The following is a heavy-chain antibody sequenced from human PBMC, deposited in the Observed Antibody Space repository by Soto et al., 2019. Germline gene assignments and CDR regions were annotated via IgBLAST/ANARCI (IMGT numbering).Heavy chain of an antibody. CDR2: ISSDGSNK. D-gene: IGHD1-26*01. V-gene: IGHV3-30-3*01. CDR3: ARDDEGGSDCDLGY. Sequence: GGSLRLSCAVSGCTFSSHAMHWVRQAPGKGLEWVTLISSDGSNKYYADSVEGRFTTSRDNSKNTMYLQMNSLRVEDTAVYYCARDDEGGSDCDLGYWGQGALVTVSS. CDR1: GCTFSSHA. J-gene: IGHJ4*02.